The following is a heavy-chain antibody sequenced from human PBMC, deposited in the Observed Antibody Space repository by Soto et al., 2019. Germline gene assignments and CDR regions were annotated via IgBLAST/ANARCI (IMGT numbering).Heavy chain of an antibody. D-gene: IGHD6-19*01. V-gene: IGHV4-4*07. CDR2: FYYSGNT. CDR1: GDSTSDSY. CDR3: ARMYNSGFYRPEGDYFFYGMDV. J-gene: IGHJ6*02. Sequence: SSETLSLTCTVSGDSTSDSYWSWIRQPAGKGLEWIGRFYYSGNTKSNPSLKSRVTMSADTSKNQFSLSLRSVTAADSAIYYCARMYNSGFYRPEGDYFFYGMDVWGQGTTVTASS.